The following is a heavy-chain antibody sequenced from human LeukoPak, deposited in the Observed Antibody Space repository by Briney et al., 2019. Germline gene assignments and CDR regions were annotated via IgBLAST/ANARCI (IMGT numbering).Heavy chain of an antibody. D-gene: IGHD6-19*01. CDR3: ARDGSSSGWYASQDYYYGMDV. V-gene: IGHV1-18*01. J-gene: IGHJ6*02. Sequence: ASVKVSCKASGYTFTSYGISWVRQAPGQGLEWMGWISAYNGNTNYAQKLQGRVTMTTDTSTSTAYMELRSLRSDDPAVYYCARDGSSSGWYASQDYYYGMDVWGQGTTVTVSS. CDR1: GYTFTSYG. CDR2: ISAYNGNT.